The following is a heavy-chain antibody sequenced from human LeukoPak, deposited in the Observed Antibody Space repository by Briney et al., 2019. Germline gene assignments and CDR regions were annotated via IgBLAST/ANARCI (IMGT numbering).Heavy chain of an antibody. CDR3: ARDQVRIFEYYYYMDV. V-gene: IGHV1-2*02. J-gene: IGHJ6*03. CDR1: GYTFTSYD. D-gene: IGHD3-3*01. Sequence: GASVKVSCKASGYTFTSYDINWVRQAPGQGLEWMGWINPNSGGTNYAQKFQGRVTMTRDTSISTAYMELSRLRSDDTAVYYCARDQVRIFEYYYYMDVWGKGTTVTVSS. CDR2: INPNSGGT.